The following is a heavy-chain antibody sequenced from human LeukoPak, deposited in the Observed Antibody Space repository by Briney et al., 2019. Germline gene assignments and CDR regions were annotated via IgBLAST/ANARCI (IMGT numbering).Heavy chain of an antibody. J-gene: IGHJ3*01. D-gene: IGHD3-10*01. CDR1: GYTFTGYY. Sequence: GSVRVSCTASGYTFTGYYMHWVRQAPGQGLEWMGWINPNSGGTNYAQTFQGRVTMTRDTSISTAYMELSRLRSDDTAVYYCARYYPGDAFDLWGQGTMVTVSS. CDR3: ARYYPGDAFDL. CDR2: INPNSGGT. V-gene: IGHV1-2*02.